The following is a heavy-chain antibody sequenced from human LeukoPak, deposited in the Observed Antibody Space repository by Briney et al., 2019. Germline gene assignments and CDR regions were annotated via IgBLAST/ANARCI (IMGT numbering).Heavy chain of an antibody. D-gene: IGHD4-23*01. CDR3: ARPRVYGGNLNGYFDL. CDR1: GGSFTSSSFY. Sequence: KTSETLSLTCTVSGGSFTSSSFYWGWIRQPPGKGLEWIGSMYYSGSTYYNPSLKSRVTISVDTSKNQFSLKLSSVIATDTAVYYCARPRVYGGNLNGYFDLWGRGTMVTVSS. V-gene: IGHV4-39*01. J-gene: IGHJ2*01. CDR2: MYYSGST.